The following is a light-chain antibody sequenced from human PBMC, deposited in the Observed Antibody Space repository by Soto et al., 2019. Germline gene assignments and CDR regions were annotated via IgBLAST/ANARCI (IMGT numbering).Light chain of an antibody. CDR3: QQYNAWLPIT. J-gene: IGKJ5*01. CDR2: GAS. V-gene: IGKV3-15*01. CDR1: QNVRST. Sequence: IVLTQSPATLSVSPAERFTLSCVASQNVRSTLAWSQPKPGQAPRLLVCGASTRATGIPARFSGTRSCTELTLTISSLQSEVYAVYYCQQYNAWLPITFGQGTRLEI.